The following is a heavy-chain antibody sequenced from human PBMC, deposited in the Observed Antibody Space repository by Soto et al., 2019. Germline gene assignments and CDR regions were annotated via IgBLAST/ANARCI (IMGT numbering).Heavy chain of an antibody. CDR2: INPNSGGT. Sequence: ASVKVSCKASGYTFTAYYLHWVRQAPGQGLEWMGWINPNSGGTNYAQKFQGRVTMTRDTSISTSYMELSRLRSDDTAVYYCARDTKVYGSSLATWGQGTLVTVSA. CDR3: ARDTKVYGSSLAT. V-gene: IGHV1-2*02. D-gene: IGHD6-6*01. CDR1: GYTFTAYY. J-gene: IGHJ5*02.